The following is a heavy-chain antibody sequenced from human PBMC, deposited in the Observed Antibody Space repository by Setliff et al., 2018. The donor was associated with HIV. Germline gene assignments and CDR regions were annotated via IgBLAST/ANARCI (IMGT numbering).Heavy chain of an antibody. V-gene: IGHV3-49*04. Sequence: RLSCTGSGFRFADHAISWVRQAPGKGLEWVGFVRSKVYGGTRQYAASVEGRFTISRDDSKSIAFLEMSSLETDETAVYYCTRGVVGIPAVSPNHYMDVWGKGTTVTVSS. D-gene: IGHD2-2*01. CDR1: GFRFADHA. CDR3: TRGVVGIPAVSPNHYMDV. J-gene: IGHJ6*03. CDR2: VRSKVYGGTR.